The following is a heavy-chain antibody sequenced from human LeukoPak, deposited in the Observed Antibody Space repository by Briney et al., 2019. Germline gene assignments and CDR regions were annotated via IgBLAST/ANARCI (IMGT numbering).Heavy chain of an antibody. V-gene: IGHV3-9*01. Sequence: PGGSLRLSCAASGFTFDDYAMYWVRQAPGRGLEWVSGISWNSGSIGYADSVKGRFTISRDNAKNSLYLQMNSLRAEDTAFYYCATGYSSTWYGPGYFDYWGQGTLVTVSS. J-gene: IGHJ4*02. CDR1: GFTFDDYA. CDR3: ATGYSSTWYGPGYFDY. D-gene: IGHD6-13*01. CDR2: ISWNSGSI.